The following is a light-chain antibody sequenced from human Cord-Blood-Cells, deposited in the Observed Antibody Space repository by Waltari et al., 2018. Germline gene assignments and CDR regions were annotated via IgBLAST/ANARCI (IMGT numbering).Light chain of an antibody. J-gene: IGLJ3*02. V-gene: IGLV3-25*02. CDR2: KDS. CDR1: ALPKQY. CDR3: QSADSSGTWV. Sequence: SYELTQPPSVSVSPGQTARITCPGDALPKQYAYWYQQKPGQAPVLVIYKDSERPSGIPERFSGSSSGTTVTLTISGFQAEDEADYYCQSADSSGTWVFGGGTKLTVL.